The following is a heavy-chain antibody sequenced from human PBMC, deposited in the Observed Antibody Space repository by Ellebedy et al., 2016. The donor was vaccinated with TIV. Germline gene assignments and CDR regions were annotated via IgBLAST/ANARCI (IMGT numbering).Heavy chain of an antibody. V-gene: IGHV4-34*01. Sequence: SETLSLXXAVYGGSFSGYYWSWIRQPPGKGLEWIGEINHSGSTNYNPSLKSRVTISVDTSKNQFSLKLSSVTAADTAVYYCARLFRTGVRRGLYYYMDVWGKGTTVTVSS. CDR1: GGSFSGYY. J-gene: IGHJ6*03. D-gene: IGHD3/OR15-3a*01. CDR2: INHSGST. CDR3: ARLFRTGVRRGLYYYMDV.